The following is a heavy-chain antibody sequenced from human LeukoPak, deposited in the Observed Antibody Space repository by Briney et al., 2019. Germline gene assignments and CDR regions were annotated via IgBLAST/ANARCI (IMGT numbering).Heavy chain of an antibody. CDR3: AKAPKRYCTSASCQGYFDY. V-gene: IGHV3-23*01. J-gene: IGHJ4*02. D-gene: IGHD2-2*01. CDR2: ITSSGDDT. CDR1: GLNFNTYA. Sequence: PGGSLRLSCAASGLNFNTYAMSWVRQAPGKGLEWVSSITSSGDDTFYAESVQGRFTISRDNSKNTLYLQMDSLRAEDTAVYYCAKAPKRYCTSASCQGYFDYWGQGTLVTVSS.